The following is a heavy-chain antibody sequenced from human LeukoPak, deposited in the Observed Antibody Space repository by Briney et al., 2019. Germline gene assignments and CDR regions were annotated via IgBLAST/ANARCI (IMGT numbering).Heavy chain of an antibody. CDR3: ARDTTPQFSHLTAMVLAPYYFDY. D-gene: IGHD5-18*01. CDR1: GGSISSYY. J-gene: IGHJ4*02. Sequence: SETLSLTCTVSGGSISSYYWSWIRQPPGKGLEWIGYIYYSGSTNYNPSLKSRVTISEDTSKNQFSLKLSSVTAADTAVYYCARDTTPQFSHLTAMVLAPYYFDYWGQGTLVTVSS. CDR2: IYYSGST. V-gene: IGHV4-59*01.